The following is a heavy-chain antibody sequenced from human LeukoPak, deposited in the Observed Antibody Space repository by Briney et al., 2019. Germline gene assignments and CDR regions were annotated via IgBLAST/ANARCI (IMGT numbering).Heavy chain of an antibody. CDR2: INWNGGST. V-gene: IGHV3-20*04. CDR3: ARDHYPVAGHPRLDY. CDR1: GFTFDDYG. J-gene: IGHJ4*02. Sequence: PGGSLRLSCAASGFTFDDYGMSWVRQAPGKGLEWVSGINWNGGSTGYADSVKGRFTISRDNAKNSLYLQMNSLRAEDTAVYYCARDHYPVAGHPRLDYWGQGTLVTVSS. D-gene: IGHD6-19*01.